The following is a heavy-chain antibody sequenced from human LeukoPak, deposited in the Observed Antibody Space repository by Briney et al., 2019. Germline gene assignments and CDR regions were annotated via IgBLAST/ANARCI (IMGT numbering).Heavy chain of an antibody. CDR2: IYSSGRT. CDR3: ARDLGGSYSSETWFDP. D-gene: IGHD1-26*01. Sequence: SETLSLTCTVSGDSISSGSYYWSWIRQPAGEGLEWIGRIYSSGRTHYSPSLKSRVAISVDTSKNRFSLRLSSVTAADTAVYYCARDLGGSYSSETWFDPWGQGTLVTVSS. J-gene: IGHJ5*02. V-gene: IGHV4-61*02. CDR1: GDSISSGSYY.